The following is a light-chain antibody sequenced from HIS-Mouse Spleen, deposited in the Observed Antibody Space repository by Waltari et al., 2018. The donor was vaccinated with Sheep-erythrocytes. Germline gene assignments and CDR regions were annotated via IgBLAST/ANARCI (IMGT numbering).Light chain of an antibody. CDR1: QSLVHSDGNTY. Sequence: DVVMTQSPLSLPVTLGQPASISCRSSQSLVHSDGNTYLNWFQQRPGQSPRRLIYKVSNRDSGVPDRFSGSGSGTDFTLTISSLQAEDVAVYYCQQYYSTLTFGGGTKVEIK. CDR2: KVS. CDR3: QQYYSTLT. J-gene: IGKJ4*01. V-gene: IGKV2-30*02.